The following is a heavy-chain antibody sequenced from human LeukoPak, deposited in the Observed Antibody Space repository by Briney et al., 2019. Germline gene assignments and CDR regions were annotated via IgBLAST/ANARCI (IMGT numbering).Heavy chain of an antibody. CDR2: MYYSGST. V-gene: IGHV4-39*01. CDR1: GGSLSSTSYY. CDR3: ARHSPDYYDSSGYRYYYYYMDV. Sequence: SETLSLTXTVSGGSLSSTSYYWGWIRQPPGKGLEWIVTMYYSGSTYYNPSLKSRVTISVDRSKNQFSLKVSSVTAADTAVYYCARHSPDYYDSSGYRYYYYYMDVWGKGTTVTVSS. D-gene: IGHD3-22*01. J-gene: IGHJ6*03.